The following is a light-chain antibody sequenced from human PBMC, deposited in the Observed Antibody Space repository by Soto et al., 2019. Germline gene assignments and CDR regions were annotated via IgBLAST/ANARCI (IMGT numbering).Light chain of an antibody. J-gene: IGKJ1*01. Sequence: DIQLTQSPSFLTASVGDRVTIPCRASQGISSFLAWYQQKPGKGPKLLIYAASTLQSGVPTRFSGSGSGTEFTLTISSLQPEYFATYYWQQVTTYPWTFGQGTTVEIK. V-gene: IGKV1-9*01. CDR2: AAS. CDR1: QGISSF. CDR3: QQVTTYPWT.